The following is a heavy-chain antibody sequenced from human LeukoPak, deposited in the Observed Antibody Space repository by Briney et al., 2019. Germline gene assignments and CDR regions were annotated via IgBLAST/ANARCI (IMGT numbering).Heavy chain of an antibody. J-gene: IGHJ5*02. V-gene: IGHV3-66*03. CDR1: GFSVSSNY. D-gene: IGHD3-10*01. CDR3: ARDRGPGWFDP. Sequence: GGSLRLSCAASGFSVSSNYVSWVRPAPAKALEWVSVIYSTGTTFYADSVKGRFTTSRDNSKNTVNLQMNSLRPEDTAVYYCARDRGPGWFDPWGQGTLVTVSS. CDR2: IYSTGTT.